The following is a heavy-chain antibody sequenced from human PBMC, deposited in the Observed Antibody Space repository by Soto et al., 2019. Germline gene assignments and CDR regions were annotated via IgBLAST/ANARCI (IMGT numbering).Heavy chain of an antibody. CDR1: GYTFTRYG. J-gene: IGHJ6*02. Sequence: QVQLVQSGAEVKNPGASVKVSCKASGYTFTRYGIGWARQAPGQGLEWMGWINTYNGNTNYAQNVQGRVTLTTDTPTRTAYMELRSLRSNDPAIYYCAMVDVYVTPSPQDVWGQGTTVIVSS. CDR3: AMVDVYVTPSPQDV. V-gene: IGHV1-18*01. D-gene: IGHD3-16*01. CDR2: INTYNGNT.